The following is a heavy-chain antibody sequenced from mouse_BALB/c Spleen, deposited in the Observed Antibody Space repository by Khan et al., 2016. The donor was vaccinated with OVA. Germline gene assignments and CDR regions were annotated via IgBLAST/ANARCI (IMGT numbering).Heavy chain of an antibody. J-gene: IGHJ2*01. CDR2: IRLKSDDYVT. Sequence: EVQLEESGGGLVQPGGSMKLSCVASGFTFSNYWMNWVRQSPEKGLEWVAEIRLKSDDYVTHYAVYVQGWFTIYRADSKISVYLQMNNLRAEDTSIYYCGMLLWGQGTTLTVSS. CDR3: GMLL. CDR1: GFTFSNYW. V-gene: IGHV6-6*02. D-gene: IGHD3-3*01.